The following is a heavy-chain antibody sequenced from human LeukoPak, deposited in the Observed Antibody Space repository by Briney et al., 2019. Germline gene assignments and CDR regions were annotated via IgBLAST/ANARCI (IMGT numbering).Heavy chain of an antibody. V-gene: IGHV4-4*02. CDR2: VYHSGST. Sequence: PSETLSLTCAVSGASINSPNWWTWVRQPPGKGLEWNGEVYHSGSTRYNPSLKSRVTVSMDKSKNQFSLSLTSVTAADTAVYYCARLADCWGPGTLVTVSS. D-gene: IGHD3-3*02. CDR3: ARLADC. CDR1: GASINSPNW. J-gene: IGHJ4*02.